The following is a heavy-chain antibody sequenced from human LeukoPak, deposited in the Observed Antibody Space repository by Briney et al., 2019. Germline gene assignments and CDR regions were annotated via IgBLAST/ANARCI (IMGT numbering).Heavy chain of an antibody. Sequence: SETLSLTCTVSGGSISSSSYYRGWIRQPPGKGLEWIGSIYYSGSTYYNPSLKSRVTISVDTSKNQFSLKLSSVTAADTAVYYCARQLYCSGGSCYRLIWFDPWGQGTLVTVSS. V-gene: IGHV4-39*01. CDR2: IYYSGST. CDR1: GGSISSSSYY. CDR3: ARQLYCSGGSCYRLIWFDP. D-gene: IGHD2-15*01. J-gene: IGHJ5*02.